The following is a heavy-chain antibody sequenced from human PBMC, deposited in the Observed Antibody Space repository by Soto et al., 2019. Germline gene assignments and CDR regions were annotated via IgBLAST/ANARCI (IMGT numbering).Heavy chain of an antibody. CDR1: GFTFSSYG. D-gene: IGHD3-10*01. CDR2: ISNDGSYK. Sequence: PGGSLRLSCAASGFTFSSYGMHWVRQAPGKGLEWVAVISNDGSYKYYPDSVKGRFTISRDNSKNTLYLQMNSLRDDDTAVYYCAKDRGRGSPAWFDPWGQGTLVTVSS. J-gene: IGHJ5*02. CDR3: AKDRGRGSPAWFDP. V-gene: IGHV3-30*18.